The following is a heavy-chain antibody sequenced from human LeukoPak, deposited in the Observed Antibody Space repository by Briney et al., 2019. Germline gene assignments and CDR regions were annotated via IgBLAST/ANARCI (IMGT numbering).Heavy chain of an antibody. CDR3: AKDPSFRPGYFDY. Sequence: GGSLRLSCAASGFAFSSYGIHWVRQAPVKGLEWVAFIRYDGSNKYYADSVKGRFTISRDNSKNRLYLQMNSLRAEDTDVYYCAKDPSFRPGYFDYWGQGTLVTVSS. V-gene: IGHV3-30*02. J-gene: IGHJ4*02. CDR1: GFAFSSYG. CDR2: IRYDGSNK.